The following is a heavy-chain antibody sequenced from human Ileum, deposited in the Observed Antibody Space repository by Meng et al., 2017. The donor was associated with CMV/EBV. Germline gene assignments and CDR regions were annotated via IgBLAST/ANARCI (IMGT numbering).Heavy chain of an antibody. CDR1: CGSITIHY. CDR3: ANGSGVTDPFDY. J-gene: IGHJ4*02. D-gene: IGHD2-2*03. Sequence: VKLSSTLSSTCCISCGSITIHYRRGLRLPSRNGLEWISGNYVSADTINNTALKSRVTTSVDVSKNRFTLKLISVTAEYTAIEHCANGSGVTDPFDYWGEGTLVTVSS. CDR2: NYVSADT. V-gene: IGHV4-4*07.